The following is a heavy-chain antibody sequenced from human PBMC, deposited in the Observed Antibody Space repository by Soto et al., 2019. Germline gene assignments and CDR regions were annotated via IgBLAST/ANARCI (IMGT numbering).Heavy chain of an antibody. Sequence: GASLKVSCKASGYTFTNYYIHWVRQAPGQGLERMGVINPNGDSTTYAQKFQGRVTMTRDTSTSTFYMGLGSLGSEDTAVYYCARARIGDSSGYYPPAIDYWGQGPLVTVCS. CDR3: ARARIGDSSGYYPPAIDY. V-gene: IGHV1-46*01. CDR2: INPNGDST. CDR1: GYTFTNYY. D-gene: IGHD3-22*01. J-gene: IGHJ4*02.